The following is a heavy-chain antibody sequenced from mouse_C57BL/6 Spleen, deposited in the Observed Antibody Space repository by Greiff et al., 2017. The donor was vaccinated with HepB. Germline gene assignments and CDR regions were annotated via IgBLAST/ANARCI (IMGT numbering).Heavy chain of an antibody. CDR2: IWSGGST. V-gene: IGHV2-2*01. CDR3: ARSLPTRAWFAY. J-gene: IGHJ3*01. CDR1: GFSLTSYG. Sequence: QVQLQQSGPGLVQPSQSLSITCTVSGFSLTSYGVHWVRQSPGKGLEWLGVIWSGGSTDYNAAFISRLSISKDNSKSQVFFKMNSPQADDTAIYYCARSLPTRAWFAYWGQGTLVTVSA. D-gene: IGHD2-10*01.